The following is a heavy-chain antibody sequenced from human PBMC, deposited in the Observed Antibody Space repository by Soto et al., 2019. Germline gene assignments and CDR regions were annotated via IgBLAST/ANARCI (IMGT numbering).Heavy chain of an antibody. CDR2: IYYSGST. Sequence: SETLSLTCTVSGGSISSSSYYWGWIRQPPGKGLEWIGSIYYSGSTYYNPSLKSRVTISVDTSKNQFSLKLSSVTAADTAVYYCARRRNVYGKAGRGFYDYWGQGTLVTVSS. V-gene: IGHV4-39*01. CDR1: GGSISSSSYY. J-gene: IGHJ4*02. CDR3: ARRRNVYGKAGRGFYDY. D-gene: IGHD6-19*01.